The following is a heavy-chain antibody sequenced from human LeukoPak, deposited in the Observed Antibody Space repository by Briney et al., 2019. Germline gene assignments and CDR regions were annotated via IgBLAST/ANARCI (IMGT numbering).Heavy chain of an antibody. V-gene: IGHV4-61*08. Sequence: SETLSLTCAVSGGSISSGGYYWSWIRQPPGEGLEWIGYVSYTGIPTYNPSLKSRVTISLDTSKSQFSLQLSSVTAADTAVYYCATQQWIGTFHYWGQGALVTVSS. CDR2: VSYTGIP. J-gene: IGHJ4*02. CDR3: ATQQWIGTFHY. D-gene: IGHD3-10*01. CDR1: GGSISSGGYY.